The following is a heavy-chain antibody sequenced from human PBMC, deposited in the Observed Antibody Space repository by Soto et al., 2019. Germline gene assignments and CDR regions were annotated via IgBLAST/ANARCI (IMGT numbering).Heavy chain of an antibody. CDR3: AKYTTREQQLRVDY. CDR1: GYTFTSYG. D-gene: IGHD6-13*01. CDR2: INTFSGST. V-gene: IGHV1-18*01. Sequence: QNQLVQSGAEVKEPGASVKISCKTSGYTFTSYGISWVRQAPGQGLEWMGCINTFSGSTNYAQKYQGRVTMTTDTSTRTAYMELRSLRSDDTAIYYCAKYTTREQQLRVDYWGQGTLVTVSS. J-gene: IGHJ4*02.